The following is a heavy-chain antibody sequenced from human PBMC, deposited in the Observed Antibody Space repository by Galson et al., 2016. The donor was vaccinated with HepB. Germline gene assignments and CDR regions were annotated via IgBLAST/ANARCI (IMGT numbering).Heavy chain of an antibody. J-gene: IGHJ6*03. CDR3: SRDVVMATTNFYHYMDV. V-gene: IGHV1-18*04. CDR2: VTAYNGDT. CDR1: GYTFDNYG. Sequence: SVKVSCKASGYTFDNYGISWVRQAPGQGLEWVGWVTAYNGDTRYAESFPGRLTMTTDTSTNTAYMELRSLRSDDTAGYYCSRDVVMATTNFYHYMDVWGKGTPVTVSS. D-gene: IGHD2-21*01.